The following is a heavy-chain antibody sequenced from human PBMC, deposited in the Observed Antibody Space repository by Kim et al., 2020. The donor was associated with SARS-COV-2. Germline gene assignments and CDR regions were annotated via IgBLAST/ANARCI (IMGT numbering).Heavy chain of an antibody. J-gene: IGHJ4*02. CDR3: ARLARAAGQYYFDY. D-gene: IGHD6-13*01. Sequence: SETLSLTCAVYGGSFSGYYWSWIRQPPGKGLEWIGEINHSGSTNYNPSLKSRVTISVDTSKNQFSLKLSSVTAADTAVYYCARLARAAGQYYFDYWGQGTLVTVSS. V-gene: IGHV4-34*01. CDR1: GGSFSGYY. CDR2: INHSGST.